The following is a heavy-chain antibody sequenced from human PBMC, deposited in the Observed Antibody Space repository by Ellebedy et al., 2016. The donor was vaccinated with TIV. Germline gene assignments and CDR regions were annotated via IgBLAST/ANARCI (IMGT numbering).Heavy chain of an antibody. CDR3: ASELRLGY. D-gene: IGHD5-12*01. Sequence: GESLKISCAASGFTFSSYAMSWVRQAPGKGLEWVAVIWSDGSLKYYADSVKGRFTLSRDNSKNTLYLQMNSLRAEDTAVYYCASELRLGYWGQGTLVTVSS. V-gene: IGHV3-33*08. J-gene: IGHJ4*02. CDR2: IWSDGSLK. CDR1: GFTFSSYA.